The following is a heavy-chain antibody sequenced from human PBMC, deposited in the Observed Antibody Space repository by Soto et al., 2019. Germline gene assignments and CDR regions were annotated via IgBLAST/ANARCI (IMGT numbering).Heavy chain of an antibody. J-gene: IGHJ4*01. CDR3: ATVKVESMLEY. CDR2: MFHSGGA. D-gene: IGHD1-1*01. Sequence: PSETLSVISVVSDGSISTYDWWTWVCQPPGKGLEWIGKMFHSGGADYSPSLKSRVTISADPSKNHFSLRLTAVTAADTAVYYCATVKVESMLEYWGHVTQCNVAS. V-gene: IGHV4-4*02. CDR1: DGSISTYDW.